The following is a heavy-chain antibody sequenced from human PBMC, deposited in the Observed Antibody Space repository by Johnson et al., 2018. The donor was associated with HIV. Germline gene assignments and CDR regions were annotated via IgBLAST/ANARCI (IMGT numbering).Heavy chain of an antibody. D-gene: IGHD2/OR15-2a*01. CDR1: GFTFSSYG. CDR3: AKGLIGAFDI. V-gene: IGHV3-30*18. CDR2: ISYDGSNK. J-gene: IGHJ3*02. Sequence: QVQLVESGGGVVQPGRSLRLSCAASGFTFSSYGMHWVRQAPGKGLEWVAVISYDGSNKYYADSVKGRFTISRDNSKNTLYLQMNSLRAEDTAVYYCAKGLIGAFDIWGQGTMVTVSS.